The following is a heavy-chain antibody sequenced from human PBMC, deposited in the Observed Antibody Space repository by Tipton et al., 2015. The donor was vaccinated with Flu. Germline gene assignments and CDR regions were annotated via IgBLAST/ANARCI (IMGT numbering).Heavy chain of an antibody. Sequence: TLSLTCSVSGFSSTTAYYWAWIRQPPGKGLEWIGTIDRSGNTHYNPSLESRVTVLADTSKNQVSPRLSSVTAADTAIYYCARLRLGRHLSDFDYWGQGTLVTVSS. V-gene: IGHV4-38-2*01. D-gene: IGHD3-16*01. CDR3: ARLRLGRHLSDFDY. CDR2: IDRSGNT. CDR1: GFSSTTAYY. J-gene: IGHJ4*02.